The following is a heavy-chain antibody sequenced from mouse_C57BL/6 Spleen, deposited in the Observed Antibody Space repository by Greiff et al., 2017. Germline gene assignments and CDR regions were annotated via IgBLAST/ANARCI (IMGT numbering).Heavy chain of an antibody. Sequence: EVHLVESGGGLVKPGGSLKLSCAASGFTFSDSGMHWVRQAPERGLEWVAYISSGSSTIYYADTVKGRFTISRDNAKNTLFLQMTSLRAEDTAMYYCASPLGDYWGQGTSVTVSS. J-gene: IGHJ4*01. D-gene: IGHD6-1*01. CDR2: ISSGSSTI. CDR3: ASPLGDY. V-gene: IGHV5-17*01. CDR1: GFTFSDSG.